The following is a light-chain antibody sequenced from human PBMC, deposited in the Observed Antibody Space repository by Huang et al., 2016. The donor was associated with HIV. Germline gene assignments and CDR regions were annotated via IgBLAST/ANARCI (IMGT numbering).Light chain of an antibody. J-gene: IGKJ1*01. CDR1: QSVNSD. V-gene: IGKV3-15*01. Sequence: EIVMTQSPATLSVSPGERATLSCRASQSVNSDLAWYQQKPGQAPRLLMFGASTRATGSPARCSGSGSGTEFTLTISSLQSEDFAVYYCQQYNNWPLTWTFGQGTKVEIK. CDR3: QQYNNWPLTWT. CDR2: GAS.